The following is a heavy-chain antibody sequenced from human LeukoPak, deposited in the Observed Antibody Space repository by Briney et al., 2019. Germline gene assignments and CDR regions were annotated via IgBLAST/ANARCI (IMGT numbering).Heavy chain of an antibody. D-gene: IGHD4-23*01. CDR2: ISGSGGST. CDR1: GFTFSSYA. V-gene: IGHV3-23*01. CDR3: AKSYRYDYGGHLGYHYYFMDV. Sequence: PGGSLRLSCAASGFTFSSYAMNWVRQAPGKGLEWVSAISGSGGSTYYADSVKGRFTISRDNSKNTLYLQMNSLRAEDTAVYFCAKSYRYDYGGHLGYHYYFMDVWGKGTTVTVSS. J-gene: IGHJ6*03.